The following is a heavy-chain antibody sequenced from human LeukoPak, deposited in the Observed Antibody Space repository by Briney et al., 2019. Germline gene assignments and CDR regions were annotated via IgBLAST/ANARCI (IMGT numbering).Heavy chain of an antibody. Sequence: PGGSLRLSCAASGFTFSSYEMNWVRQAPGKGLEYVSAISNNEVVTYYADSVKGRFTISRDNSKNTAYLQMSSLRAEDTAVYYCVNGAATGLIDYWGQGTLVTVSS. J-gene: IGHJ4*02. CDR2: ISNNEVVT. V-gene: IGHV3-64D*06. CDR3: VNGAATGLIDY. CDR1: GFTFSSYE. D-gene: IGHD2-15*01.